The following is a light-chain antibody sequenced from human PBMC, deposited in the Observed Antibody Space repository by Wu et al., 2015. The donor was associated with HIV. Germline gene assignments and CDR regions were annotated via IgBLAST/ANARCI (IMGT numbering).Light chain of an antibody. CDR2: QTS. Sequence: EVVLTQSPGTLSLSPGERATLSCRASQSITANYVAWYQQKPGQAPRLLISQTSSRASGIPDRFSGSGSGTEFTLTISSLQSEDFAVYYCQQYNNWPPWTFGQGTKVEIK. J-gene: IGKJ1*01. V-gene: IGKV3D-15*01. CDR1: QSITAN. CDR3: QQYNNWPPWT.